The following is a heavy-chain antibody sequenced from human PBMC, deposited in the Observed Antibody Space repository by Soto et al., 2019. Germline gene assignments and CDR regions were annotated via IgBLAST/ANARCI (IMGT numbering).Heavy chain of an antibody. J-gene: IGHJ5*02. CDR1: GGSISSSSFY. Sequence: SETLSLTCSVSGGSISSSSFYWGWIRQPPGKGLEWIGSVYYSGSTYYNPSLRSRVTISVDTSKTQFSLKLTSVTAADTAVYFCASGTTINWFDPWGQGTLVTVSS. V-gene: IGHV4-39*01. CDR3: ASGTTINWFDP. D-gene: IGHD1-1*01. CDR2: VYYSGST.